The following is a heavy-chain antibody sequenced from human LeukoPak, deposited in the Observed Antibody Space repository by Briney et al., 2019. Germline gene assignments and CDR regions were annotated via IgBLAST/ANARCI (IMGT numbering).Heavy chain of an antibody. J-gene: IGHJ4*02. V-gene: IGHV4-59*01. D-gene: IGHD2-21*01. Sequence: SETLSLTCTVSGGSISSYHWTWIRQPPGKGLEWIGYAYYGGSTNYNPSLKSRVTISVDTSKSQFSLKLNSVTAADTAVYYCARGVEIEVYFDYWGRGTLVTVSS. CDR3: ARGVEIEVYFDY. CDR1: GGSISSYH. CDR2: AYYGGST.